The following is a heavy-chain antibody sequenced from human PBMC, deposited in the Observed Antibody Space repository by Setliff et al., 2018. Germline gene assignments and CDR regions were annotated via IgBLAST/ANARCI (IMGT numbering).Heavy chain of an antibody. J-gene: IGHJ6*02. CDR1: GGSMSSGPNY. D-gene: IGHD2-8*01. V-gene: IGHV4-61*02. CDR2: IYTDGTT. Sequence: PSETLSLTCTVSGGSMSSGPNYWGWFRQPAGKGLEWIGRIYTDGTTNYNPSLKSRVSISADTSMNHFSLRMTSVSAADTAVYYCAKEHVVISFVTNTHHHYGMDVWGQGATVTVSS. CDR3: AKEHVVISFVTNTHHHYGMDV.